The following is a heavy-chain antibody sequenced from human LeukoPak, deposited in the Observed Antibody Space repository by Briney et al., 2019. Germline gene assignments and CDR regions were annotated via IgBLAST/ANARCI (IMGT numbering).Heavy chain of an antibody. CDR1: GFTVSSNY. Sequence: GGSLRLSCAASGFTVSSNYMSWVRQAPGKGLEWVSVIYSGGSTYYADSVKGRFTISRDNSKNTLYLQMNSLRAEDTAVYYCARRPQGRNYYYGMDVWGQGTTVTVSS. V-gene: IGHV3-66*04. CDR3: ARRPQGRNYYYGMDV. CDR2: IYSGGST. J-gene: IGHJ6*02.